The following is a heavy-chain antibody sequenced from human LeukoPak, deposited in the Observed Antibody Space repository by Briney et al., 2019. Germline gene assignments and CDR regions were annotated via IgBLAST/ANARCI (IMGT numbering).Heavy chain of an antibody. J-gene: IGHJ4*02. V-gene: IGHV2-5*01. CDR2: IYWNDDK. CDR1: GFSLSTSGVG. D-gene: IGHD5-12*01. Sequence: ESGPTLVNPTQTLTLTCTFSGFSLSTSGVGVGWIRQPPGKALEWLALIYWNDDKRYSPSLKGRLTITKDTSKNQVVLTMTNMDPVDTATYYCAHSSSGYDLIPGPVDYWGQGTLVTVSS. CDR3: AHSSSGYDLIPGPVDY.